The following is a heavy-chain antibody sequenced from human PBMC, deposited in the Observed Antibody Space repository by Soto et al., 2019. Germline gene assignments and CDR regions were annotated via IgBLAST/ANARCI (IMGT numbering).Heavy chain of an antibody. CDR2: IIPILGIA. V-gene: IGHV1-69*08. CDR1: GGTFSSYT. CDR3: ARDRATVGGYGMDV. D-gene: IGHD1-26*01. Sequence: QVQLVQSGAEVKKPGSSVKVSCKASGGTFSSYTISWVRQAPGQGLEWMGRIIPILGIANYAQKFQGRVTITADKSTSTAYMELSSLRSEDTAVYYCARDRATVGGYGMDVWGQGTMVTVSS. J-gene: IGHJ6*02.